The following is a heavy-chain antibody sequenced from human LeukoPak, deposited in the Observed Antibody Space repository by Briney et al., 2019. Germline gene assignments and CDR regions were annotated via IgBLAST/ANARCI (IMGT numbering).Heavy chain of an antibody. CDR3: AKENSFYDFDYFDH. Sequence: GESLKISCAASGFTFSSYAMSWVRQAPGKGLEWVSAISGSGGTTYFADSVKGRFTISRDNSKDTLYLQMNSLRAEDTAVYYCAKENSFYDFDYFDHWGQGTLVTVSS. J-gene: IGHJ4*02. CDR1: GFTFSSYA. D-gene: IGHD2/OR15-2a*01. V-gene: IGHV3-23*01. CDR2: ISGSGGTT.